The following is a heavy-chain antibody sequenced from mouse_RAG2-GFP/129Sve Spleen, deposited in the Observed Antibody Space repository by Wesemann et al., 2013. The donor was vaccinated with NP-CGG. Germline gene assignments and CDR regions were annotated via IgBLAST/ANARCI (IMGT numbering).Heavy chain of an antibody. Sequence: EYAGYISYSGSTYYNPSLKSRISITRDTSKNQYYLQLNSVTTEDTATYYCARLGYGYGGFDYWGPRGTTLTVSS. J-gene: IGHJ2*01. D-gene: IGHD2-2*01. CDR3: ARLGYGYGGFDY. V-gene: IGHV3-8*02. CDR2: ISYSGST.